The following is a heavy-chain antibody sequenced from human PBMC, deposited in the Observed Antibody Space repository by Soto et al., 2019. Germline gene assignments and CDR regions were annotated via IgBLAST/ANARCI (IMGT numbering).Heavy chain of an antibody. CDR2: TYYRSKWYN. Sequence: PSQTLSLTCAISGDSVSSNSAAWNWIRQSPSRGLGWLGRTYYRSKWYNDYAVSVKSRITINPDTSKDQFSLQLNSVTPEDTAVYYCASEGVVAGTLDYWGQGTLVTVSS. J-gene: IGHJ4*02. CDR1: GDSVSSNSAA. V-gene: IGHV6-1*01. D-gene: IGHD2-15*01. CDR3: ASEGVVAGTLDY.